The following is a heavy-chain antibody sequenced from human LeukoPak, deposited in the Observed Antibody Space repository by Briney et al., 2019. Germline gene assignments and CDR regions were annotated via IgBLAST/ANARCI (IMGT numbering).Heavy chain of an antibody. V-gene: IGHV3-9*03. D-gene: IGHD6-19*01. CDR2: ISWNSGSI. CDR3: AKDSKQWLVGYFDY. J-gene: IGHJ4*02. Sequence: GGSLRLSCAASGFTFSTSTMNWVRQAPGKGLEWVSGISWNSGSIGYADSVKGRFTISRDNAKNSLYLQMNSLRAEDMALYYCAKDSKQWLVGYFDYWGQGTLVTVSS. CDR1: GFTFSTST.